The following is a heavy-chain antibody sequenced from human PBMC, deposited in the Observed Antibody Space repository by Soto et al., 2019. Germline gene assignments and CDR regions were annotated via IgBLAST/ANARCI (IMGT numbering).Heavy chain of an antibody. CDR3: AKEQRSYDYAKFDAFDI. CDR1: GFTFSSYA. V-gene: IGHV3-23*01. CDR2: ISGSGGST. J-gene: IGHJ3*02. D-gene: IGHD4-17*01. Sequence: GGSLRLSCAASGFTFSSYAMSWVRQAPGKGLEWVSAISGSGGSTYYADSVKGRFTISRDNSKNTLYLQMNSLRAEDTAVYYCAKEQRSYDYAKFDAFDIWGQGTMVTVS.